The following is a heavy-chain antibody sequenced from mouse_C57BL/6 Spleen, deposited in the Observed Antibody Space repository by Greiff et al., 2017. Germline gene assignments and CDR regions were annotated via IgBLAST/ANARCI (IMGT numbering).Heavy chain of an antibody. CDR3: ARDWDYGSSYYFDY. Sequence: EVHLVESGGGLVKPGGSLKLSCAASGFTFSSYAMSWVRQTPEKRLEWVATISDGGSYTYYPDNVKGRFTISRDNAKNNLYLQMSHLKSEDTAMYYCARDWDYGSSYYFDYWGQGTTLTVSS. V-gene: IGHV5-4*01. CDR2: ISDGGSYT. D-gene: IGHD1-1*01. J-gene: IGHJ2*01. CDR1: GFTFSSYA.